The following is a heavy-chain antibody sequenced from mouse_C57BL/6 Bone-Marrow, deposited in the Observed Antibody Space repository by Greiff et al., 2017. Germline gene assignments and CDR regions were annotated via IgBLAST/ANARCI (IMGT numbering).Heavy chain of an antibody. Sequence: VQLQQSGPELVKPGASVKISCKASGYTFTDYYMNWVKQSHGKSLEWIGDINPNNGGTSYNQKFKGKATLTVDKSSSTAYMELRSLTSEDSAVYYCASRDYRKRGAMDYWGQGTSVTVSS. CDR1: GYTFTDYY. J-gene: IGHJ4*01. CDR3: ASRDYRKRGAMDY. D-gene: IGHD2-14*01. CDR2: INPNNGGT. V-gene: IGHV1-26*01.